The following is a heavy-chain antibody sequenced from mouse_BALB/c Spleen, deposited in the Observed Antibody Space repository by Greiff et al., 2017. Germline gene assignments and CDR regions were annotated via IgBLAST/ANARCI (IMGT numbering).Heavy chain of an antibody. CDR2: IWAGGNT. J-gene: IGHJ3*01. D-gene: IGHD2-4*01. CDR1: GFSLTSYG. V-gene: IGHV2-9*02. CDR3: ARDRDYDGAWFAY. Sequence: QVQLKESGPGLVAPSQSLSITCTASGFSLTSYGVHWVRQPPGKGLEWLGVIWAGGNTNYNSALMSRLSISNDNSKSQVFLKMNSLQTDDTAMYYCARDRDYDGAWFAYWGQGTLVTVSA.